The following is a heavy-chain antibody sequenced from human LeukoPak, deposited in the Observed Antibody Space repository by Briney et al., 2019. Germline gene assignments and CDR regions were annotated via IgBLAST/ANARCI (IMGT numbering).Heavy chain of an antibody. CDR2: IYYSGST. CDR1: GGSISSGDYY. J-gene: IGHJ5*02. Sequence: KPSQTLSLTCTVSGGSISSGDYYWSWIRQPPGKGLEWIGHIYYSGSTYYNPSLKSRVTISVDTSKNQFSLKLSSVTAADTAVYYCARAAGIAVAGIVWFDPWGQGTLVTVSS. CDR3: ARAAGIAVAGIVWFDP. V-gene: IGHV4-31*03. D-gene: IGHD6-19*01.